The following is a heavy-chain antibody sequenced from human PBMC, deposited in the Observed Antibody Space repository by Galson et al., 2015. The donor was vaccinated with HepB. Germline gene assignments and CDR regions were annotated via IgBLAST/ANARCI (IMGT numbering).Heavy chain of an antibody. Sequence: LSLTYTVSGVSVSSSNYYWSWIRQSPGKGLEWIGYMYYSGSTNYNPSLKSRVTISVDTSKNQVSLKLTSVTAADTAVYYCARDRIFWSGSQYYFYFMDVWGKGTTVTVSS. CDR2: MYYSGST. CDR1: GVSVSSSNYY. CDR3: ARDRIFWSGSQYYFYFMDV. J-gene: IGHJ6*03. V-gene: IGHV4-61*01. D-gene: IGHD3-3*01.